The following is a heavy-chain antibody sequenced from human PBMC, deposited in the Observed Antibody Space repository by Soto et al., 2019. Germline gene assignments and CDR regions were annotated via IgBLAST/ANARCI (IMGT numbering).Heavy chain of an antibody. Sequence: QVQLVQSGAEVKKPGASVKVSCKASGYTFTSYAMHWVRQAPGQRLEWMGWINAGNVNTKYSQKFQVRVTINRDTSASKAYMKLSRPRSEDTAVYYCASGPGGPDGPGDYWGQGTLVTVSS. D-gene: IGHD2-15*01. CDR1: GYTFTSYA. V-gene: IGHV1-3*01. J-gene: IGHJ4*02. CDR3: ASGPGGPDGPGDY. CDR2: INAGNVNT.